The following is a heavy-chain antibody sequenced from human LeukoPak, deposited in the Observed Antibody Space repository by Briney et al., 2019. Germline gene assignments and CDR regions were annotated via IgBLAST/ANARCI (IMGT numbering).Heavy chain of an antibody. V-gene: IGHV3-74*01. CDR1: GFTLSTYW. CDR3: ARGAGWSGSGTYYFDY. CDR2: ISADGRRT. D-gene: IGHD3-10*01. Sequence: PGESLRLSCAVPGFTLSTYWIHWVRQAPGKGLIWVSRISADGRRTTYADSVKGRFTSSRDNAKNTLYLQMNSLRAEDTAVYYCARGAGWSGSGTYYFDYWGQGTLVSVSP. J-gene: IGHJ4*02.